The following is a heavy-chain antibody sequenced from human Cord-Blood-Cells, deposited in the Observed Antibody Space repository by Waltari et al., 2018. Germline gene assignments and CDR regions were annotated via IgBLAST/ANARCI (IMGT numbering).Heavy chain of an antibody. CDR3: ARDRGYGDYGY. CDR1: GFTLSTYG. CDR2: ISSSSSYI. D-gene: IGHD4-17*01. Sequence: EVQLVESGGGLVKPGGSLRLSGAASGFTLSTYGMNWVRQAPGKGLEWVSSISSSSSYIYYADSVKGRFTISRDNAKNSLYLQMNSLRAEDTAVYYCARDRGYGDYGYWGQGTLVTVSS. V-gene: IGHV3-21*01. J-gene: IGHJ4*02.